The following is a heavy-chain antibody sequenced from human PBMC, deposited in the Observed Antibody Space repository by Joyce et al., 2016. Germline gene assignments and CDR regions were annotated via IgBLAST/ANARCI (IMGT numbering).Heavy chain of an antibody. J-gene: IGHJ6*02. CDR2: ISSNRNYI. CDR1: GCTFSSYS. Sequence: EVQLVESGGGLVRPGGSLRLSCAASGCTFSSYSMNWVRQAPGKGLEWVSFISSNRNYIYYADSVKGRFTISRDNAKSSLFLQMDSLRAEDTAVYYCARNSAPRASTYYGLDVWGQGTTVTVSS. D-gene: IGHD5/OR15-5a*01. V-gene: IGHV3-21*01. CDR3: ARNSAPRASTYYGLDV.